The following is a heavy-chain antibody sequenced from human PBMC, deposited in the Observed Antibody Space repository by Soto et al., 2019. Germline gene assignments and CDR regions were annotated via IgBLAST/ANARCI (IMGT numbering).Heavy chain of an antibody. CDR1: GFSLSTSGVG. CDR2: IYWDDDK. CDR3: AHRLDWFDP. Sequence: QITLKASGPTLVKPTQTLTLTCTFSGFSLSTSGVGVGWIRQPPGKALERLALIYWDDDKRYSPSLKSMLTITKDTSKNQVVLTMTNMDPVDTAPYYCAHRLDWFDPWGQGTLVTVSS. J-gene: IGHJ5*02. V-gene: IGHV2-5*02.